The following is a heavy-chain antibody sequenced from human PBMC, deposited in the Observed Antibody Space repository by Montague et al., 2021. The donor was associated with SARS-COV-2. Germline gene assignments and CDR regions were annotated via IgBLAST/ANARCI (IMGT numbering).Heavy chain of an antibody. J-gene: IGHJ6*02. D-gene: IGHD4-17*01. V-gene: IGHV6-1*01. CDR1: GDSVSRNTAF. CDR2: TYYRSKWQN. Sequence: CAISGDSVSRNTAFWHWVRQSPSRGLEFLGRTYYRSKWQNDYAVSVRSRITINPDTSKNQFSLHLNSVTPEDTAVYYCSRGTLRFGMDVWGQGTTVTVSS. CDR3: SRGTLRFGMDV.